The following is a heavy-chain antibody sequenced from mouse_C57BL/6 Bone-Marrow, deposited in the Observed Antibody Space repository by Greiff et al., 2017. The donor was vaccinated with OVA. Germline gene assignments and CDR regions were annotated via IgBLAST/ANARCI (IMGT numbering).Heavy chain of an antibody. CDR1: GFTFSSYA. CDR2: ISDGGSYT. Sequence: EVQLVESGGGLVKPGGSLKLSCAASGFTFSSYAMSWVRQTPEKRLEWVATISDGGSYTYYPDNVKGRFTISRDNAKNTLYLQMSHLKSEDTAMYYCARPIYYDYGYFDVWGTGTTVTVSS. CDR3: ARPIYYDYGYFDV. V-gene: IGHV5-4*01. J-gene: IGHJ1*03. D-gene: IGHD2-4*01.